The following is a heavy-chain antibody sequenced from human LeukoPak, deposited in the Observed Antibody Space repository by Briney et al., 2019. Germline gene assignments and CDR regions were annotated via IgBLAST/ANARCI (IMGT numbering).Heavy chain of an antibody. CDR3: ARGGGLAVAGTRFAY. CDR2: IDPNGGGT. J-gene: IGHJ4*02. D-gene: IGHD6-13*01. V-gene: IGHV1-2*02. Sequence: ASVKVSCKASGYTFTGYYMHWVRQAPGQGLEWMGWIDPNGGGTKYAQKFQGRVTMARDTSISTAYMELSRLTSDDTAVYYCARGGGLAVAGTRFAYWGQGTLVTVSS. CDR1: GYTFTGYY.